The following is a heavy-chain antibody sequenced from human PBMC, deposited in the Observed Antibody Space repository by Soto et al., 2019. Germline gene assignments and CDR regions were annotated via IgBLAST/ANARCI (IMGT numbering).Heavy chain of an antibody. CDR1: GGSISSSSYY. V-gene: IGHV4-39*01. J-gene: IGHJ5*02. CDR2: IYYSGST. CDR3: ARFKEVWLGYNWFDP. Sequence: SETLSLTCTVSGGSISSSSYYWGWIRQPPGKGLEWIGSIYYSGSTYYNPSLKSRVTISVDTSKNQFSLKLSSVTAADTAVYYCARFKEVWLGYNWFDPWGQGTLVTVSS. D-gene: IGHD6-19*01.